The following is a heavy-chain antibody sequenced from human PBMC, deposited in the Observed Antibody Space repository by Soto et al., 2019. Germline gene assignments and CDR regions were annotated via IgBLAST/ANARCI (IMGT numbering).Heavy chain of an antibody. V-gene: IGHV3-11*05. D-gene: IGHD5-12*01. CDR3: ARDHHRYSGYDYVDY. J-gene: IGHJ4*02. CDR1: GFIFSDYY. Sequence: QVQLVESGGGLVKPGGSLRLSCAASGFIFSDYYMSWIRQAPGKGLEWVSYISSSSSYTNYADSVKGRFTISRDNAKNSLYLQMNSLRAEDTAVYYCARDHHRYSGYDYVDYWGQGTLVTVS. CDR2: ISSSSSYT.